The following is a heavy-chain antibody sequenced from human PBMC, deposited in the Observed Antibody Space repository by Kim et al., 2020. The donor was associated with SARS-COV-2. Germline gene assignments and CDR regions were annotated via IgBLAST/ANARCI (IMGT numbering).Heavy chain of an antibody. CDR2: IDSNSGNP. CDR3: ARRGGYPLGNFDH. CDR1: EYSLSRYD. Sequence: ASVKVSCKASEYSLSRYDMNWVRQAPGQGLEWMGWIDSNSGNPAYAQGFTGRFVFSLDTSVSTAYLEIKSLKAEDTAVYYCARRGGYPLGNFDHWGQGTLVTVS. D-gene: IGHD5-12*01. J-gene: IGHJ4*02. V-gene: IGHV7-4-1*02.